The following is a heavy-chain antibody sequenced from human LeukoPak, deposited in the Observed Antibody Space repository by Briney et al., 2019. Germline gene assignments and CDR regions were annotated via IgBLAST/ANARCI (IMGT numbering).Heavy chain of an antibody. CDR2: IYYSGST. V-gene: IGHV4-39*07. CDR3: ASGVAAAGSYYFDY. D-gene: IGHD6-13*01. J-gene: IGHJ4*02. CDR1: GGSISGSSYY. Sequence: SETLSLTCTVSGGSISGSSYYWGWIRQPPGKGLEWIGSIYYSGSTYYNPSLKSRVTISVDKSKNQFSLKLSSVTAADTAVYYCASGVAAAGSYYFDYWGQGTLVTVSS.